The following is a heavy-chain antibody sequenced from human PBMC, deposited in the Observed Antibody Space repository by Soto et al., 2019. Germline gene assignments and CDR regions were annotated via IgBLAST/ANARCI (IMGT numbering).Heavy chain of an antibody. V-gene: IGHV4-59*01. CDR2: VDDSGTT. CDR1: AGSMRNYY. CDR3: SRDVSCSGGSCYPNDWFDP. D-gene: IGHD2-15*01. Sequence: SETLSLTCSVSAGSMRNYYWSWIRQPPGKGLEWIGNVDDSGTTKYNPSLRSRVTISVDTSTNQFSLKLSSVIAAGTAVYYCSRDVSCSGGSCYPNDWFDPWGQGTLVTVSS. J-gene: IGHJ5*02.